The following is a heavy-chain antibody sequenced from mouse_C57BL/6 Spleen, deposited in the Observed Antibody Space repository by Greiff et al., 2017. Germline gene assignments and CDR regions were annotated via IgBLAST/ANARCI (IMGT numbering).Heavy chain of an antibody. V-gene: IGHV1-64*01. CDR1: GYTFTSYW. CDR2: IHPNSGST. J-gene: IGHJ4*01. Sequence: QVQLQQPGAELVKPGASVKLSCKASGYTFTSYWMHWVKQRPGQGLEWIGMIHPNSGSTNYNEKFKSKATLTVDKSSSTAYMQLSSLTSEDSAVYYCARGGPYYSNYDYAMDYWGQGTSVTVSS. D-gene: IGHD2-5*01. CDR3: ARGGPYYSNYDYAMDY.